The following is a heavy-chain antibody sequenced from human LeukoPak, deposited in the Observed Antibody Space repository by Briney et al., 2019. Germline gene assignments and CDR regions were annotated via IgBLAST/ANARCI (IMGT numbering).Heavy chain of an antibody. CDR3: ARGDHVRIYAESAFDI. Sequence: ASVKVSCKASGYTFASYGISWVRQAPGQGLEWMGMINPSGGNTNYAQKFQGRVTMTRDTSTSTVYMELSSLRSEDTAVYYCARGDHVRIYAESAFDIWGQGTMVTVSS. J-gene: IGHJ3*02. CDR1: GYTFASYG. V-gene: IGHV1-46*01. D-gene: IGHD5/OR15-5a*01. CDR2: INPSGGNT.